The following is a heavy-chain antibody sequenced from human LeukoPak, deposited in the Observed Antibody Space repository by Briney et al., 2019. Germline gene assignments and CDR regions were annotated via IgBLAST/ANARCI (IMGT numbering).Heavy chain of an antibody. CDR2: IYHSGST. CDR1: GGSISSGGYS. D-gene: IGHD2-15*01. J-gene: IGHJ4*02. CDR3: ARAGAARYYFDY. Sequence: PSETLSLTCAVSGGSISSGGYSWSWIRQPPGKGLEWIGYIYHSGSTYYNPSLKSRVTISVDRPKNQFSLKLSSVTAADTAVYYCARAGAARYYFDYWGQGTLVTVSS. V-gene: IGHV4-30-2*01.